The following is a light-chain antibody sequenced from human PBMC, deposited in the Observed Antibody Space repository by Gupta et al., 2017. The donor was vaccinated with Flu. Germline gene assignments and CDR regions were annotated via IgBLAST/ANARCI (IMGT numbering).Light chain of an antibody. J-gene: IGLJ2*01. CDR3: QTWGTGIQGV. Sequence: QLVLTQSPSASASLGASVKLTCTLSSGHSSYAIARHPQQPEKGPRYWMKLNSDGSHSKGDGIPDRFSGSSSGAERYLTISSLQSEDEADYYCQTWGTGIQGVFGGGTKLTVL. CDR2: LNSDGSH. V-gene: IGLV4-69*01. CDR1: SGHSSYA.